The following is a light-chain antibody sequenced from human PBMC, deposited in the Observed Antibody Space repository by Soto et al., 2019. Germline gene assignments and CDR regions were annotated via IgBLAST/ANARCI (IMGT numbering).Light chain of an antibody. V-gene: IGKV1-27*01. J-gene: IGKJ4*01. CDR2: AAA. CDR3: QQCGSASFT. CDR1: QAIANY. Sequence: IHMTHSPSSLSVSLGYRFTKTVRASQAIANYLAWYQQKPGKGPKLLIYAAATLQSGVPSRFSGSGSGTDFTLTISSLQPEDVATYYCQQCGSASFTFGGGTKVDIK.